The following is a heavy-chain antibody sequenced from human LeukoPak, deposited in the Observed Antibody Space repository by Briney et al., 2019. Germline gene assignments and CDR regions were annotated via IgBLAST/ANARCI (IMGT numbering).Heavy chain of an antibody. V-gene: IGHV7-4-1*02. D-gene: IGHD3-9*01. CDR3: ARLLGDDILTGYLDFGY. Sequence: ASVKVSCKASGYTFTSYGISWVRQAPGQGLEWMGWINTNTGKTMYAQAFTGRFVFSLDMSLRTAFLQISSMKAEDTAVYYCARLLGDDILTGYLDFGYWGQGTLVTVSS. CDR2: INTNTGKT. CDR1: GYTFTSYG. J-gene: IGHJ4*02.